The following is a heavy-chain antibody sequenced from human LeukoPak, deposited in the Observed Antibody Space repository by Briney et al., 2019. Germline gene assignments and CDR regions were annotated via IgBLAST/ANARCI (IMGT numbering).Heavy chain of an antibody. CDR2: ISGSGGST. CDR3: AKTDYGGNSWRNDASDI. D-gene: IGHD4-23*01. J-gene: IGHJ3*02. V-gene: IGHV3-23*01. CDR1: GFTFSSYA. Sequence: GGSLRLSCAASGFTFSSYAMSWVRQAPGKGLEWVSAISGSGGSTYYADSVKGRFTISRDNSKNTLYLQMNSLRAEDTAVYYCAKTDYGGNSWRNDASDIWGQGTMVTVSS.